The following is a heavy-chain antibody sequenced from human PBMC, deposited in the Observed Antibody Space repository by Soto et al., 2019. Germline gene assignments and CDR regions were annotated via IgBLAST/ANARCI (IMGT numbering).Heavy chain of an antibody. CDR3: ARDKGAYCGGDCYSTWFDP. V-gene: IGHV1-69*04. CDR2: IIPILGIA. D-gene: IGHD2-21*02. J-gene: IGHJ5*02. CDR1: GGTFSSYT. Sequence: VKVACKASGGTFSSYTISWVRQAPGQGLEWMGRIIPILGIANYAQKLQGRVTMTTDTSTSTAYMELRSLRSDDTAVYYCARDKGAYCGGDCYSTWFDPWGQGTLVTVSS.